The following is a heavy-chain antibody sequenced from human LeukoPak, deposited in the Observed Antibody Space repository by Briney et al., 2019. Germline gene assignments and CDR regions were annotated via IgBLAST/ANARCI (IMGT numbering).Heavy chain of an antibody. CDR2: IKQDGSEK. Sequence: GGSLRLSCAASGFTFSSYWMSWVRQAPGKGLEWVANIKQDGSEKYYVDSVKGRFTISRDNAKNSLYLQMNSLRAEDTAVYYCARGSDIYYYYGMDVWGQGTTVTVSS. CDR1: GFTFSSYW. CDR3: ARGSDIYYYYGMDV. V-gene: IGHV3-7*01. J-gene: IGHJ6*02.